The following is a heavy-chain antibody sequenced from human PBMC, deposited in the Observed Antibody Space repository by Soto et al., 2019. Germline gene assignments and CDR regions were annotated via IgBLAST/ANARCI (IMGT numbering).Heavy chain of an antibody. V-gene: IGHV1-69*01. J-gene: IGHJ5*02. CDR2: IIPILGST. CDR1: GGTFVSSA. Sequence: QVQLLQSGAELREPGSSVRVSCTPSGGTFVSSAFAWVRQAPGGKIEWMGGIIPILGSTKYAEKFLGRLTSRADDPSRTAYLELSSLTFDDTAVYFCAKKNPHADSNKAWLDPWGQGTLVTVST. D-gene: IGHD2-8*01. CDR3: AKKNPHADSNKAWLDP.